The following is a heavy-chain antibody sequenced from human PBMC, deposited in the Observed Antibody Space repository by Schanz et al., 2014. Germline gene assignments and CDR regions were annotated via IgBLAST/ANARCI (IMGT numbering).Heavy chain of an antibody. CDR3: AKVAPAATYLDS. Sequence: EVHLLESGGGLVQPGGSLRLSCAASGFTFSNHALSWVRQAPGKGLEWVSGIGGSGDSTHYADSVKGRFIISRDNSKNTLYLQVNSLRAEDTAVYYCAKVAPAATYLDSWGQGTLVTVSS. V-gene: IGHV3-23*01. D-gene: IGHD2-2*01. CDR1: GFTFSNHA. J-gene: IGHJ4*02. CDR2: IGGSGDST.